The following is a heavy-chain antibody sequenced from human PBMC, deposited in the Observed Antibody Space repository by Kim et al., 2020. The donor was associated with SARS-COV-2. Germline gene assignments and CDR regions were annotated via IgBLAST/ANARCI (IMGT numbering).Heavy chain of an antibody. D-gene: IGHD2-8*01. J-gene: IGHJ5*02. V-gene: IGHV1-8*01. Sequence: GNTGYAQKFQGRVTMTRNTSISTAYMELSSLRSEDTAVYYCARGSGVIDPWGQGTLVTVSS. CDR2: GNT. CDR3: ARGSGVIDP.